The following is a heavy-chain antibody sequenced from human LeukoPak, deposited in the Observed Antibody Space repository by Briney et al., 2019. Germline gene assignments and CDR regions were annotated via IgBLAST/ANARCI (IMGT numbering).Heavy chain of an antibody. V-gene: IGHV4-59*01. D-gene: IGHD2-21*01. Sequence: SETLSLTCTVSGGSIRDSFWSWIPQSPGKGQEWIGYIHHSGSTNSSPPLKSRVTISIDTPKNQFSLKLSSVTAADTAIYYCVRWQYCGGNCFFSAFDIWAQGTMVTVSS. J-gene: IGHJ3*02. CDR3: VRWQYCGGNCFFSAFDI. CDR2: IHHSGST. CDR1: GGSIRDSF.